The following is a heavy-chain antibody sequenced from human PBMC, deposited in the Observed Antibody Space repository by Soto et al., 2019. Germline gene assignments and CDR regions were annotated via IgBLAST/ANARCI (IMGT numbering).Heavy chain of an antibody. CDR3: ARGKGLYYDSSGYFDY. CDR1: GFTVSSNY. D-gene: IGHD3-22*01. CDR2: IYSGGST. J-gene: IGHJ4*02. Sequence: EVQLVESGGGLIQPGGSLRLSCAASGFTVSSNYMSWVRQAPGKGLEWVSVIYSGGSTYYADSVKGRFTISRDNAKNSLYLQMNSLRAEDTAVYYCARGKGLYYDSSGYFDYWGQGTLVTVSS. V-gene: IGHV3-53*01.